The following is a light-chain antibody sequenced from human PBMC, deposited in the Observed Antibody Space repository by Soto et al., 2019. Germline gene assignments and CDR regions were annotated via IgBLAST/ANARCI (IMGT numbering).Light chain of an antibody. CDR2: GAS. V-gene: IGKV3-15*01. CDR1: QSISSN. CDR3: QQYNNWPLYT. Sequence: EIVMTQSPATLSVSPGERATLSCRASQSISSNLAWYQQKPGQVPRLLIYGASTRATGTPARFSGSGSGTEFTLTISSLQSEDFAVYYCQQYNNWPLYTFGQVTEVDIK. J-gene: IGKJ2*01.